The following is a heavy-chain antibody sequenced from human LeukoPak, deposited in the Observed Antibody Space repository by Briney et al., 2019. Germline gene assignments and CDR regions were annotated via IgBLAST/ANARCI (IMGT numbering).Heavy chain of an antibody. CDR2: INPNSGGT. J-gene: IGHJ4*02. D-gene: IGHD6-13*01. Sequence: ASVKVSCKASGYTFTGYYMHWVRQAPGQGLEWMGWINPNSGGTNYAQKFRGRVTMTRDTSISTAYMELSRLRSDDTAVYYCARVGYSSSWYGGVASDYWGQGTLVTVSS. CDR3: ARVGYSSSWYGGVASDY. V-gene: IGHV1-2*02. CDR1: GYTFTGYY.